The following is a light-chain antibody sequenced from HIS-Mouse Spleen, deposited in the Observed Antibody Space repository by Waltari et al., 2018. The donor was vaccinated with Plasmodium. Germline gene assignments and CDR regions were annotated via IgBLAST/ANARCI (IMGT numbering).Light chain of an antibody. CDR2: DVS. Sequence: QSALTQPRSVSGSPGQSVTISCTGTSSDVGGYNYVSWYQQHPGKAPKLMIYDVSKRPSGVPDRFSGSKSGHTASLTISGLQAEDEADYYCCSDAGSYTWVFGGGTKLTVL. CDR3: CSDAGSYTWV. J-gene: IGLJ3*02. V-gene: IGLV2-11*01. CDR1: SSDVGGYNY.